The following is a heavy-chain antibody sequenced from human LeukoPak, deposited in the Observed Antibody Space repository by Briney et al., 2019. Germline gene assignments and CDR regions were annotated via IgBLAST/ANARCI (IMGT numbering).Heavy chain of an antibody. J-gene: IGHJ4*02. CDR1: GFTFDDYA. CDR2: ITWHSENI. D-gene: IGHD5-12*01. Sequence: GGSLRLSCVASGFTFDDYAMHWVRQAPGKGLEWVSGITWHSENIDYADSVRGRFTISRDNSKNTLFLQMNSLRVEDTAIYYCAKDLRYSFDHWGRGTLVTVSS. CDR3: AKDLRYSFDH. V-gene: IGHV3-9*01.